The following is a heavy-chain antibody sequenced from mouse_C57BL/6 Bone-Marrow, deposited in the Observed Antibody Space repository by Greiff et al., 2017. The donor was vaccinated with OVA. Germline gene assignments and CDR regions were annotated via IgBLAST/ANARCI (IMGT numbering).Heavy chain of an antibody. D-gene: IGHD2-2*01. J-gene: IGHJ1*03. CDR2: SRNKANDYTT. CDR1: GFTFSDFY. Sequence: EVQGVESGGGLVQSGRSLRLSCATSGFTFSDFYMEWVRQAPGKGLEWIAASRNKANDYTTEYSASVKGRFIVSRDTSQSILYLQMNALRAEDTAIYYCARDGDGYDWDFDVWGTGTTVTVSS. CDR3: ARDGDGYDWDFDV. V-gene: IGHV7-1*01.